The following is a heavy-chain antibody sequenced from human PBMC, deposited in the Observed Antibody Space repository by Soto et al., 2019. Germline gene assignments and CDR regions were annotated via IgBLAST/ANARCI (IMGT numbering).Heavy chain of an antibody. D-gene: IGHD6-13*01. CDR1: GYTFTSYA. CDR2: INTNTGNP. V-gene: IGHV7-4-1*01. Sequence: AASVKVSCKASGYTFTSYAMNWVRQAPGQGLEWMGWINTNTGNPTYAQGFTGRFVFSLDTSVSTAYLQICSLKAEDTAVYYCARDSPSGIAAAGTEDYYYYGMDVWGQGTTVTVSS. CDR3: ARDSPSGIAAAGTEDYYYYGMDV. J-gene: IGHJ6*02.